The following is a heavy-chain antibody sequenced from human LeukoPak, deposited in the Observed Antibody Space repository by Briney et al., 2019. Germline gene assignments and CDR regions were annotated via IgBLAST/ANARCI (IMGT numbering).Heavy chain of an antibody. D-gene: IGHD6-19*01. Sequence: GASVKVSCKASGYAFTAYYMHWVRQVPGQGLEWMGRIDPKSGVTVYAQAFKGRVTMTRDTFIDTAYMDLSRLRSDDTAVYHCARDAAVSADIWGQGTLVTVSS. CDR3: ARDAAVSADI. J-gene: IGHJ4*02. CDR1: GYAFTAYY. CDR2: IDPKSGVT. V-gene: IGHV1-2*06.